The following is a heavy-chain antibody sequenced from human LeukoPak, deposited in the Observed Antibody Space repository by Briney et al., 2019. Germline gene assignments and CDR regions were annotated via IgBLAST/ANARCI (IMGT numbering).Heavy chain of an antibody. J-gene: IGHJ6*02. D-gene: IGHD4-17*01. Sequence: GSSVKVSCKASGYTFTGYYMHWVRQAPGQGLEWMGWINPNSGGTNYAQKFQGRVTMTRDTSISTAYMELSRLRSDDTAVYYCARDLDYGLYYYYGMDVWGQGTTVTVSS. CDR2: INPNSGGT. CDR1: GYTFTGYY. V-gene: IGHV1-2*02. CDR3: ARDLDYGLYYYYGMDV.